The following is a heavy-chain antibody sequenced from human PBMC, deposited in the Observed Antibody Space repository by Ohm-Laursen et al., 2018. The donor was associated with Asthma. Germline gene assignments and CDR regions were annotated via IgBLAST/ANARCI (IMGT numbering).Heavy chain of an antibody. CDR3: ARLRIAAAGTKGHGYFQH. Sequence: TLSLTCTVSGGSISSGGYYWSWIHQHPGKGLEWIGYIYHSGSTYYNPSLKSRVTISVDTSKNQFSLKLSSVTAADTAVYYCARLRIAAAGTKGHGYFQHWGQGTLVTVSS. D-gene: IGHD6-13*01. CDR1: GGSISSGGYY. V-gene: IGHV4-31*03. CDR2: IYHSGST. J-gene: IGHJ1*01.